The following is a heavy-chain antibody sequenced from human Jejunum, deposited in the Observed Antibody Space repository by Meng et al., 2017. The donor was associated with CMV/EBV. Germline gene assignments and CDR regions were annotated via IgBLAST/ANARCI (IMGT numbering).Heavy chain of an antibody. Sequence: TFKSYTMNRVRQAPGKGLEWVSSIGPSNNYIYYADSMKGRFTISRDNAKNSLYLQMNSLRVEDTALYYCVRHGDYDSSGWPRRFDSWGQGTLVTVSS. CDR2: IGPSNNYI. CDR3: VRHGDYDSSGWPRRFDS. J-gene: IGHJ4*02. CDR1: TFKSYT. V-gene: IGHV3-21*01. D-gene: IGHD3-22*01.